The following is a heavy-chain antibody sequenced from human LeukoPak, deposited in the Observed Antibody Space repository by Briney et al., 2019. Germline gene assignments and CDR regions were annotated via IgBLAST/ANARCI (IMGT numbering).Heavy chain of an antibody. Sequence: PSETLSLTCTVSGGSISSYYWSWIRQPAGKGLEWIGRISSSGSIDYNPSLKSRVTMSVDTSKTQFSLKLSSVTAADTAVYYCAREGRSSTPGYWGQGTLVTVSS. CDR2: ISSSGSI. D-gene: IGHD2-15*01. CDR3: AREGRSSTPGY. J-gene: IGHJ4*02. V-gene: IGHV4-4*07. CDR1: GGSISSYY.